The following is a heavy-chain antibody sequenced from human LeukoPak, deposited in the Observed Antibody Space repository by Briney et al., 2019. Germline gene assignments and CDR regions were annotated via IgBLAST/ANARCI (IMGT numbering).Heavy chain of an antibody. V-gene: IGHV3-7*01. CDR3: ARVGSSSQPGY. Sequence: PGGSLRLSCAASGFTFSSYWMSWVCQAPGKGLEWVANIKQDGSEKYYVDSVKGRFTISRDNAKNSLYLQMNSLRAEDTAVYYCARVGSSSQPGYWGQGTLVTVSS. CDR1: GFTFSSYW. J-gene: IGHJ4*02. D-gene: IGHD6-6*01. CDR2: IKQDGSEK.